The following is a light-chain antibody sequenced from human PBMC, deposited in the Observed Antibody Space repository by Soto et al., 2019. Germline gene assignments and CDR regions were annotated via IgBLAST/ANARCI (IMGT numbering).Light chain of an antibody. CDR1: QSADNF. CDR3: QQYNNWPLT. V-gene: IGKV3D-15*01. J-gene: IGKJ5*01. CDR2: AAS. Sequence: EIVMTQSPATLSVSPGETASLSCRASQSADNFLAWYQQKPGQAPRLLIYAASTRATGIPARFSGSGSGTEFTLTITSLQSEDFAVYCCQQYNNWPLTFGPGTRLEIK.